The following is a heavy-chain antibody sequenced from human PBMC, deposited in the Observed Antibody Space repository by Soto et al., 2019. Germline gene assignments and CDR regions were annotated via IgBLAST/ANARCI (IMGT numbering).Heavy chain of an antibody. CDR3: ARIHSQYAMDV. J-gene: IGHJ6*02. CDR2: IWYDGSKK. D-gene: IGHD2-15*01. V-gene: IGHV3-33*03. CDR1: GFVFNTFG. Sequence: QVQLVESGGGVVQPGRSLRLSCAASGFVFNTFGMHWVRQAPGKGLEWVAVIWYDGSKKYYADSVQGRFTIPRDNSRNTLFLHMSSLTAEDTAVYYCARIHSQYAMDVWGQGTTVTVSS.